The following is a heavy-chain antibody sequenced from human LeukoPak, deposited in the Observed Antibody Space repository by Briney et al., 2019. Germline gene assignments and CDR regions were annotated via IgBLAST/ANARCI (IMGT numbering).Heavy chain of an antibody. CDR1: GGSISSYY. CDR3: ARHSSSWYASFDY. CDR2: IYTSGST. J-gene: IGHJ4*02. D-gene: IGHD6-13*01. V-gene: IGHV4-4*09. Sequence: PSETLSLTCTVSGGSISSYYWSWIRQPPGKRLEWIGYIYTSGSTNYNPSLKSRVTISVDTSKNQFSLKLSSVTAADTAVYYCARHSSSWYASFDYWGQGTLVTVSS.